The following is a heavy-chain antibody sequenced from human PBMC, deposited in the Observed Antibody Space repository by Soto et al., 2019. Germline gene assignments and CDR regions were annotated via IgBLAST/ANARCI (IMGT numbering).Heavy chain of an antibody. V-gene: IGHV3-21*01. D-gene: IGHD3-22*01. CDR2: ISDSSSYI. CDR1: GFTFSTYS. CDR3: ARYDSSGYYWPYYYYGMDV. J-gene: IGHJ6*02. Sequence: GGSLRLSCAASGFTFSTYSMNWVRQAPGKGLEWVSSISDSSSYIYYADSVKGRFTISRDSAKNSLYLQMNSLRAEDTAVYYCARYDSSGYYWPYYYYGMDVWGQGTTVTVSS.